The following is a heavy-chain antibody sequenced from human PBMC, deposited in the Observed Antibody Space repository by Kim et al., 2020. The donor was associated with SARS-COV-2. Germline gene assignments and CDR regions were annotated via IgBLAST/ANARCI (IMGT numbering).Heavy chain of an antibody. V-gene: IGHV4-34*01. CDR2: INHSGST. J-gene: IGHJ4*02. CDR3: ARGRGGQWLAPQGSVFVY. D-gene: IGHD6-19*01. Sequence: SETLSLTCAVYGGSFSGYYWSWIRQPPGKGLEWIGEINHSGSTNYNPSLKSRVTISVDTSKNQFSLKLSSVTAADTAVYYCARGRGGQWLAPQGSVFVYWGQGTLVTVSS. CDR1: GGSFSGYY.